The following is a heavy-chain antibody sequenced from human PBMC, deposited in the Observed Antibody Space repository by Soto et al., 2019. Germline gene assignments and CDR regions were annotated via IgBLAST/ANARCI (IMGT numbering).Heavy chain of an antibody. CDR2: ISWNSGSI. V-gene: IGHV3-9*01. CDR3: AKDRLGGGMDV. Sequence: EVQLVESGGGLVQPGRSLRLSCAASGFTFDDYAMHWVRQAPGKGLEWVSGISWNSGSIGYADSVKGRFTISRDNAKNSLYLQMNSLRAEDTDLYYCAKDRLGGGMDVWGQGTTVTVSS. J-gene: IGHJ6*02. CDR1: GFTFDDYA.